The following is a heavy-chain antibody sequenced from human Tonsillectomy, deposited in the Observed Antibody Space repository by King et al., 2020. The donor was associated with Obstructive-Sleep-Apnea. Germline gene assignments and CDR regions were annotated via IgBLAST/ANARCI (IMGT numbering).Heavy chain of an antibody. CDR2: IKQDGSEK. CDR3: ARAWNYAMDV. D-gene: IGHD3-3*01. CDR1: GFTFSSYW. J-gene: IGHJ6*02. V-gene: IGHV3-7*01. Sequence: VQLVESGGGLVQPGGSLRLSCAASGFTFSSYWMRWVRQAPGKGLEWVANIKQDGSEKYYVDSVKGRFTISRDNAKNSLFLQMLSLRVDDTAVYYCARAWNYAMDVWGQGTTVTVSS.